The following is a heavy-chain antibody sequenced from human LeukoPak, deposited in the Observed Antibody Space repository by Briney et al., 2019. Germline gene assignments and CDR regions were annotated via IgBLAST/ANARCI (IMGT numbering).Heavy chain of an antibody. CDR3: ARDRWGYSYGGD. D-gene: IGHD5-18*01. CDR1: GFTFSSYW. V-gene: IGHV3-7*01. Sequence: PGGSLRLSCAASGFTFSSYWMHWVRQAPGKGLEWVANIKQDGSEKYYVDSVKGRFTISRDNAKNSLYLQLNSLRAEDTAVYYCARDRWGYSYGGDWGQGTLVTVSS. CDR2: IKQDGSEK. J-gene: IGHJ4*02.